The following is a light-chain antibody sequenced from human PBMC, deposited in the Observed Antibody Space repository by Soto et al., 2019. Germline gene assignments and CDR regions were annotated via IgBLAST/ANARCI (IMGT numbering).Light chain of an antibody. Sequence: QPVLTQSPSASASLGASVTLTCTLSSGHRSYAIAWHQQQPEKGPRYLMKLNSDGSHSKGDGIPDRFSGSSSGAERYLTISRLQSEDETDYYCQTWGTGIRVFGGGTKVTVL. V-gene: IGLV4-69*01. CDR1: SGHRSYA. CDR3: QTWGTGIRV. CDR2: LNSDGSH. J-gene: IGLJ3*02.